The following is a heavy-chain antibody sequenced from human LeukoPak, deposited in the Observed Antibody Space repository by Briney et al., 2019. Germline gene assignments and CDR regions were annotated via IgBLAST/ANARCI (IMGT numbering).Heavy chain of an antibody. CDR2: ISGSGGGT. Sequence: PGGSLRLSCAASGFTFSSYAMTWVRQAPGKGLQWVSTISGSGGGTYYTDSVKGRFIISRDNSKNTVYLQMNSLRAEDTAVYYCAKETEVGATTDWGQGTLVTVSS. J-gene: IGHJ4*02. D-gene: IGHD1-26*01. CDR3: AKETEVGATTD. V-gene: IGHV3-23*01. CDR1: GFTFSSYA.